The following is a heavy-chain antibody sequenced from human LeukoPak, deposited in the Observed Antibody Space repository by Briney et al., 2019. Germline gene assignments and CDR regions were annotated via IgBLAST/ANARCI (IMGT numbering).Heavy chain of an antibody. CDR3: ARTIAARGDY. CDR1: GFTFSSYS. J-gene: IGHJ4*02. D-gene: IGHD6-13*01. CDR2: ISSSSSYI. V-gene: IGHV3-21*01. Sequence: GGSLRLSCAASGFTFSSYSMNWVRQAPGKGVEWVSSISSSSSYIYYADSVKGRFTISRDNAKNSLYLQMSSLRAEDTAVYYCARTIAARGDYWGQGTLVTVSS.